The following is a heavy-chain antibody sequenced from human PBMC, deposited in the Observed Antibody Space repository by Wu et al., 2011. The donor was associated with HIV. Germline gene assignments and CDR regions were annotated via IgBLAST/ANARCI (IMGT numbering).Heavy chain of an antibody. CDR2: IIPKFRTP. J-gene: IGHJ4*02. V-gene: IGHV1-69*14. D-gene: IGHD2-21*01. CDR1: GGSFSSFA. CDR3: ARDFGGDEEY. Sequence: QVQLVQSGSEAKKPGSSVKVSCKASGGSFSSFALSWVRQAPGHGLEWMGGIIPKFRTPNYAQKFQGRVTITADKSTSTAYMELRSLRSEDTAVYYCARDFGGDEEYWGQGTLVTVSS.